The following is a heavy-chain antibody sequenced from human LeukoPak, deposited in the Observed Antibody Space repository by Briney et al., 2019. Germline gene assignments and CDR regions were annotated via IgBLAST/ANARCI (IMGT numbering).Heavy chain of an antibody. Sequence: GGSLRLSCAASGFTFSSYGMSWVRQAPGKGLEWVANIKEDGSEKYYVDSVKGRFTISRDNAKNSLYLHMNSLRAEDTAVYYCAKVRSYHFDYWGQGTLVTVSS. D-gene: IGHD3-16*01. CDR1: GFTFSSYG. CDR2: IKEDGSEK. J-gene: IGHJ4*02. CDR3: AKVRSYHFDY. V-gene: IGHV3-7*01.